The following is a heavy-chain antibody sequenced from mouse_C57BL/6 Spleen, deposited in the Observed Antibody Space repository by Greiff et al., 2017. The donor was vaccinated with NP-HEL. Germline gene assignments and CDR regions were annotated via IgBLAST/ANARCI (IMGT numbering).Heavy chain of an antibody. D-gene: IGHD1-1*01. CDR2: ISSGSSTI. CDR1: GFTFSDYG. CDR3: ARSHNGSSYVDYAMDY. V-gene: IGHV5-17*01. Sequence: EVKLVESGGGLVKPGGSLKLSCAASGFTFSDYGMHWVRQAPEKGLEWVAYISSGSSTIYYADTVKGRFPISRDNAKNTLFLQMTSLRSEDTAMYYCARSHNGSSYVDYAMDYWGQGTSVTVSS. J-gene: IGHJ4*01.